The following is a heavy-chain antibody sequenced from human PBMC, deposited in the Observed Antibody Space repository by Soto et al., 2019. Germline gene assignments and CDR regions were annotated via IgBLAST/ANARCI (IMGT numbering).Heavy chain of an antibody. CDR1: GFTFSDYV. D-gene: IGHD5-12*01. J-gene: IGHJ4*02. Sequence: EVQLLESGGGLVQPGGSLRLSCAASGFTFSDYVMSWVRQAPGKGLEWVSGSSVTGGSTFHGDSVKGRFTISRDNSKNALYLQMNSVRADDTAVYYCAKNAGYSGFHPFDYWGQGTLVTVSS. V-gene: IGHV3-23*01. CDR2: SSVTGGST. CDR3: AKNAGYSGFHPFDY.